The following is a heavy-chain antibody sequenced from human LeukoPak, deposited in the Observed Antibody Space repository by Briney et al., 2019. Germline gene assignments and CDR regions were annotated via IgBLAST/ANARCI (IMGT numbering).Heavy chain of an antibody. J-gene: IGHJ4*02. V-gene: IGHV5-51*01. Sequence: GESLKISCKGSGYSFSNYWIGWVRQMPGKGLEWMGIIYPADSDTRYSPSFQGQVTISADKSITTASLHWSSLQASDTAMYYCARRASAYDSSGYHFDYWGQGTLVTVSS. CDR1: GYSFSNYW. D-gene: IGHD3-22*01. CDR3: ARRASAYDSSGYHFDY. CDR2: IYPADSDT.